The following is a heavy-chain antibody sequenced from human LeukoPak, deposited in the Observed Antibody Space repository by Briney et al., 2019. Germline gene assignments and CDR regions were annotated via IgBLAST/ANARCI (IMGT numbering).Heavy chain of an antibody. J-gene: IGHJ4*02. CDR3: ATQRGSYLWGTDFDY. CDR1: GYTFTGYY. Sequence: ASVKVSCKASGYTFTGYYMHWVRQAPGQGLEWMGWINPNSGDTEYSQKFQGRVTMTRDTSISTAYMELSRLRSDDTAVYYCATQRGSYLWGTDFDYWGQGTLVTVSS. CDR2: INPNSGDT. D-gene: IGHD3-16*01. V-gene: IGHV1-2*02.